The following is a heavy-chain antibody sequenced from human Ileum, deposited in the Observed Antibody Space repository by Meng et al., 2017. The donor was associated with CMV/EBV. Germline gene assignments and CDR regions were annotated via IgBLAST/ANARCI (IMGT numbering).Heavy chain of an antibody. D-gene: IGHD6-6*01. Sequence: QVPLHESGQGLVKPSETLSPTCTVSGGSISSYYWSSIRQPAGKGLEWIGRISTGGSTNYNPSLKSRVTMSVDASKNQFSLKLTSVTAADTAVYFCARTYSSSSGITFDYWGQGTLVTVSS. CDR1: GGSISSYY. J-gene: IGHJ4*02. V-gene: IGHV4-4*07. CDR2: ISTGGST. CDR3: ARTYSSSSGITFDY.